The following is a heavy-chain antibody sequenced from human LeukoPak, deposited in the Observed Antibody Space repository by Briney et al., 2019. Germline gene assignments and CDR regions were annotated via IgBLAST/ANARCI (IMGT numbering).Heavy chain of an antibody. CDR2: IISASSYK. J-gene: IGHJ4*02. Sequence: PGGSLRLSCAASGFTFSDYSMKWVRQAPGKGLEWVSSIISASSYKYYGDSVKGRFTISRDNAKNSLYLQKNSLRVEDTAVCYCARGPTLIGVAGTWPLDYWGQGTLVIVSS. D-gene: IGHD6-19*01. V-gene: IGHV3-21*01. CDR1: GFTFSDYS. CDR3: ARGPTLIGVAGTWPLDY.